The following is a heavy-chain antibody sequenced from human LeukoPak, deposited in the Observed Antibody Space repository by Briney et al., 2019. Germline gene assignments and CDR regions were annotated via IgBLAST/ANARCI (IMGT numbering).Heavy chain of an antibody. CDR2: ISSSGSTL. V-gene: IGHV3-11*04. D-gene: IGHD4-23*01. CDR3: ARVEGRSYGGNSAWFDP. Sequence: GGSLRLSCAASRFTFSDYYMSWIRQAPGKGLEWVSYISSSGSTLYYADSVKGRLTISRDNAKNSLYLQMNSLRAEDTAVYYCARVEGRSYGGNSAWFDPWGQGTLVTVSS. J-gene: IGHJ5*02. CDR1: RFTFSDYY.